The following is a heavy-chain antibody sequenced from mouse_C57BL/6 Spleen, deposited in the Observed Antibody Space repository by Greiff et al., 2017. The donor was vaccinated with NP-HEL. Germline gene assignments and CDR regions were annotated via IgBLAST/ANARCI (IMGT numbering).Heavy chain of an antibody. CDR3: AREIYYGNPFAY. CDR1: GFTFSSYA. V-gene: IGHV5-4*01. Sequence: EVQLQQSGGGLVKPGGSLKLSCAASGFTFSSYAMSWVRQTPEKRLEWVATISDGGSYTYYPDNVKGRFTISRDNAKNNLYLQMSHLKSEDTAMYYCAREIYYGNPFAYWGQGTLVTVSA. D-gene: IGHD2-1*01. CDR2: ISDGGSYT. J-gene: IGHJ3*01.